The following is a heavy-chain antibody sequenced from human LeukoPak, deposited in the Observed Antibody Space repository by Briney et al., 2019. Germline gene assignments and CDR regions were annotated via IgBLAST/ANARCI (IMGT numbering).Heavy chain of an antibody. D-gene: IGHD3-3*01. V-gene: IGHV3-64*01. Sequence: PGGSLRLSCAASGFTFSSYAKHWVRQAPGKGLEYVSAISSNGGSTYYANSVKGRFTISRDNSKNTLYLQMGSLRAEDMAVYYCARHGHYDFWSGYSLDYWGQGTLVTVSS. CDR3: ARHGHYDFWSGYSLDY. CDR1: GFTFSSYA. J-gene: IGHJ4*02. CDR2: ISSNGGST.